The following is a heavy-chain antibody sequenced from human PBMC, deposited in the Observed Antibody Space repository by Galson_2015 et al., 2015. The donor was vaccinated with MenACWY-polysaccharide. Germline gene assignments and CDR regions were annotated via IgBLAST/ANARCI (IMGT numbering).Heavy chain of an antibody. CDR3: AKDSSSSGSYSWFDP. Sequence: SLRLSCAASGFTFDDFAMHWVRQAPGKGLEWVSGISWNGGYIDYADSVKGRFTISRDNAKNSLYLQMNRLRPDDTAFYYCAKDSSSSGSYSWFDPRGQGTLVTVSS. D-gene: IGHD3-10*01. V-gene: IGHV3-9*01. CDR1: GFTFDDFA. CDR2: ISWNGGYI. J-gene: IGHJ5*02.